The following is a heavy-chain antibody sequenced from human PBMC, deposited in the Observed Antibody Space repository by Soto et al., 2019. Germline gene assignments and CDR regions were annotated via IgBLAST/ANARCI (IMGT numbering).Heavy chain of an antibody. D-gene: IGHD2-2*01. J-gene: IGHJ5*02. CDR2: INHSGST. CDR1: GGSFSGYY. V-gene: IGHV4-34*01. CDR3: ARATRGYCSSTSCYAGVRWFDP. Sequence: SETLSLTCAVYGGSFSGYYWSWIRQPPGKGLEWIGEINHSGSTNYNPSLKSRVTISVDTSKNQFSLKLSSVTAADTAVYYCARATRGYCSSTSCYAGVRWFDPWGQGTLVTVSS.